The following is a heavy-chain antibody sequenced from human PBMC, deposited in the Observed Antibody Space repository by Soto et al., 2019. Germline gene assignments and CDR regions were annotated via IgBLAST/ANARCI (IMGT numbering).Heavy chain of an antibody. J-gene: IGHJ6*02. CDR2: IIPLFGTA. Sequence: QVQLVQSGAEVKKPGSSVKVSCKASGGTFSSYAISWVRQAPGQGLEWMAGIIPLFGTADYAQKFQGRVTTDAEESTSTAYMELSSLRSEDTDVYYCSSNYGDHTYYYGMDVWGQGTTVTVSS. V-gene: IGHV1-69*12. D-gene: IGHD4-17*01. CDR1: GGTFSSYA. CDR3: SSNYGDHTYYYGMDV.